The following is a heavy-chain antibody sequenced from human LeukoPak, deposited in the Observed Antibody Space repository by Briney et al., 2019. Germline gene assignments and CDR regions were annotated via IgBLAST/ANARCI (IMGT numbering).Heavy chain of an antibody. Sequence: GGSLRLSCAASGFTFSSNSMNWVRQAPGKGLEWVSYISSSSFTIYYADSVKGRFTISRDNAKNSLYLQMNSLRAEDTAVYYCARDPWSVRSGAEYFQHWGQGTLVTVSS. J-gene: IGHJ1*01. CDR2: ISSSSFTI. CDR3: ARDPWSVRSGAEYFQH. D-gene: IGHD3-10*01. V-gene: IGHV3-48*01. CDR1: GFTFSSNS.